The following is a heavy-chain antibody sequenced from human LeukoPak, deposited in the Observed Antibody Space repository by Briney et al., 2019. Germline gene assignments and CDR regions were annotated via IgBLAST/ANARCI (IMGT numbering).Heavy chain of an antibody. J-gene: IGHJ4*02. D-gene: IGHD6-6*01. Sequence: PGGSLRLSCAASGFIFSNAWMSWVRQAPGKGLEWVGRIKSKTDGGTTEYAAPVKGRLNISRDDSKNTLYLQMSSLKTEDTAVYYCATDSSSSSYYWGQGTLVTVFS. CDR1: GFIFSNAW. V-gene: IGHV3-15*01. CDR2: IKSKTDGGTT. CDR3: ATDSSSSSYY.